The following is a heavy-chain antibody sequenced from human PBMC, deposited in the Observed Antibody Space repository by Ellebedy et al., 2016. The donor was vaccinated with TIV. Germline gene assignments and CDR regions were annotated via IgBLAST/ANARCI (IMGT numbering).Heavy chain of an antibody. J-gene: IGHJ5*02. CDR3: ARHPDSSNWYMVWWFDP. CDR1: GFTFSSYSMN. D-gene: IGHD6-13*01. Sequence: ESLKISCAASGFTFSSYSMNWVRQPPGKGLEWIGSIYYSGSTYYNPSLKSRVTISVDPSKNQFSLKLSSVTAADTAVYYCARHPDSSNWYMVWWFDPWGQGTLVTVSS. V-gene: IGHV4-39*01. CDR2: IYYSGST.